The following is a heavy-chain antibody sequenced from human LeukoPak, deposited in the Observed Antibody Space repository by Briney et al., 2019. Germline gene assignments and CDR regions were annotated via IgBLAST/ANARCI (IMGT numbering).Heavy chain of an antibody. V-gene: IGHV1-69*06. CDR2: IIPIFGTA. J-gene: IGHJ5*02. CDR1: GGTFSSYA. CDR3: ARDKIAVAARGFDP. D-gene: IGHD6-19*01. Sequence: GASVKVSCKPTGGTFSSYAISWVRQAPGQELEWIGGIIPIFGTANYAQKFQGRVTITADKSTSTAYMELSSLRSEDTAVYYCARDKIAVAARGFDPWGQGTLVTVSS.